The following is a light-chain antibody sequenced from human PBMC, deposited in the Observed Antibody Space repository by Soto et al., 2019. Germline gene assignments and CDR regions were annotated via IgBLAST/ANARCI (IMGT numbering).Light chain of an antibody. Sequence: DIQMTQSPSSLSASVGDRVTITCPASQSIHTNLSWYQQKPGKAPKLLIRTASSLQSGVPSRFSGSGSGTDFNLTISSLQPEDFAVYYCQQSYSTLYTFGQGTNLEIK. CDR1: QSIHTN. CDR3: QQSYSTLYT. V-gene: IGKV1-39*01. CDR2: TAS. J-gene: IGKJ2*01.